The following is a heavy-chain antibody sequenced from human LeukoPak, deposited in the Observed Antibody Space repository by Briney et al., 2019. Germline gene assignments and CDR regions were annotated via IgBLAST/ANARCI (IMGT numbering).Heavy chain of an antibody. CDR2: IYYSSST. CDR1: GGSISSGGYY. CDR3: AREGSSTSSNWFDP. V-gene: IGHV4-31*01. D-gene: IGHD2-2*01. J-gene: IGHJ5*02. Sequence: SQTLSLTCTVSGGSISSGGYYWSWLRQRTGKGLEWIGYIYYSSSTYYNPALKSIITISVDTSKNQCSLKLSSVTAPDTAVYSSAREGSSTSSNWFDPWGQGTLVTASS.